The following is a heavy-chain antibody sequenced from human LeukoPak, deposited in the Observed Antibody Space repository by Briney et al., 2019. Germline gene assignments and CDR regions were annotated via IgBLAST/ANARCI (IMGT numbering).Heavy chain of an antibody. Sequence: GRSLRLSCAASGFTFSSYAMHWVRQAPGKGLEWVAVISYDGSNKYYADSVKGRFTISRDNSKNTLYLQMNSLRAEDTAVYYCARDRNYGDDNAFDIWGQGTMVTVSS. CDR1: GFTFSSYA. CDR3: ARDRNYGDDNAFDI. CDR2: ISYDGSNK. D-gene: IGHD4-17*01. V-gene: IGHV3-30-3*01. J-gene: IGHJ3*02.